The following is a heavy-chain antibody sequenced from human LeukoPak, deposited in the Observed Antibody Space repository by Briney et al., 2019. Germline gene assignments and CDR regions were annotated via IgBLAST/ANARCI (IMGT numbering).Heavy chain of an antibody. V-gene: IGHV1-46*01. Sequence: GASVKVSCKASGYTFTSYYMHWVRQAPGQGLEWMGRINPSGGSTSCAQKFQGRVTMTRDMSTSTVYMELSSLRSEDTAVYYCARGVSGIYYYMDVWGKGTTVTVSS. CDR1: GYTFTSYY. CDR3: ARGVSGIYYYMDV. J-gene: IGHJ6*03. CDR2: INPSGGST. D-gene: IGHD5-12*01.